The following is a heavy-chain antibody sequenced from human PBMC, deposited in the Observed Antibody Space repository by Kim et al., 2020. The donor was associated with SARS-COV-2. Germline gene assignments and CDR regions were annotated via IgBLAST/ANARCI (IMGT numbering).Heavy chain of an antibody. D-gene: IGHD2-2*01. Sequence: ASVKVSCKASGYSFTTYSITWVRQAPGQGLEWMGWSSAYNGDTKTAQRLQDRVIMTTDSSTSTAFLEVSSLRSDDTALYYCARGYATSSIDWYFDFWGRGTLVTVSS. V-gene: IGHV1-18*01. J-gene: IGHJ2*01. CDR3: ARGYATSSIDWYFDF. CDR2: SSAYNGDT. CDR1: GYSFTTYS.